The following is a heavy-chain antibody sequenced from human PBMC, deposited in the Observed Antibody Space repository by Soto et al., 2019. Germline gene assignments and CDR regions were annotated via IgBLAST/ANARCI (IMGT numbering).Heavy chain of an antibody. CDR2: TYYRSKWYN. Sequence: PSQTLSLTCAISGDSVSSNSAAWNWIRQSPSRGLEWLGRTYYRSKWYNDYAVSVKSRITINPDTSKNQFSLQLNSVTPEDTAVYYCARVFPNLETAAGKRSDYWGKGTLVTVSS. D-gene: IGHD6-13*01. J-gene: IGHJ4*02. CDR3: ARVFPNLETAAGKRSDY. CDR1: GDSVSSNSAA. V-gene: IGHV6-1*01.